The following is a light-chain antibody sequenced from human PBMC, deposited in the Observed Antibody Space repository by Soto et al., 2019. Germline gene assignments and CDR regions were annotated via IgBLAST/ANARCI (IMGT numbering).Light chain of an antibody. CDR1: QSVSNN. J-gene: IGKJ1*01. V-gene: IGKV3-15*01. CDR3: HQYTTWPTT. Sequence: IVMTQSPVTLSVSPGERATLSCRASQSVSNNLAWYQQTPGQAPRLLIFGASTGATGIPARFSGSGSGTEFTLTISRLQAGDFAVYYCHQYTTWPTTFGHGTKVEI. CDR2: GAS.